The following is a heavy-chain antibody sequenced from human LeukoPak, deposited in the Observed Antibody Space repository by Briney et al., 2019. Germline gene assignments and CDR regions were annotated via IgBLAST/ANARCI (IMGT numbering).Heavy chain of an antibody. D-gene: IGHD2-2*01. CDR2: IYTSGST. Sequence: SETLSLTCTVSGGSISSYYWSWIRQPAGKGLEWIGRIYTSGSTNYNPSLKSRVTMSVDTSKNQFSLKLSSVTAADTAVYYCASTYDLPPPGTRGYCSSTSCWDWFDPWGQGTLVTVSS. CDR3: ASTYDLPPPGTRGYCSSTSCWDWFDP. CDR1: GGSISSYY. V-gene: IGHV4-4*07. J-gene: IGHJ5*02.